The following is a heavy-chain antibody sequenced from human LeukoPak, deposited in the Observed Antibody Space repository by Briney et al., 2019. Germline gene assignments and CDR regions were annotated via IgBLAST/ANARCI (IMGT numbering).Heavy chain of an antibody. CDR3: AKLHVLTTGYYFDY. V-gene: IGHV3-23*01. D-gene: IGHD4/OR15-4a*01. J-gene: IGHJ4*02. Sequence: GGSLRLSCAASGFTFSSYAMSWVRQAPGKGLEWISAVSCSGDNTYYADSVKGRFTISRDNSKNTLYLQLNSLRAEDTAVYYCAKLHVLTTGYYFDYWGQGTLVTVSS. CDR1: GFTFSSYA. CDR2: VSCSGDNT.